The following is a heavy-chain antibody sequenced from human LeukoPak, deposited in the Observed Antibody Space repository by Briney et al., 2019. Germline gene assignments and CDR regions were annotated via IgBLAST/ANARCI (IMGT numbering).Heavy chain of an antibody. J-gene: IGHJ4*02. V-gene: IGHV4-39*01. Sequence: SETLSLTCTVSGGSISSSSYYWGWIRQPPRKGLEWIGSIYYSGSTYYNPSLKSRVTISVDTSKNQFSLKLSSVTAADTAVYYCASLTIFGVVINFGEVEQDYWGQGTLVTVSS. CDR2: IYYSGST. CDR3: ASLTIFGVVINFGEVEQDY. CDR1: GGSISSSSYY. D-gene: IGHD3-3*01.